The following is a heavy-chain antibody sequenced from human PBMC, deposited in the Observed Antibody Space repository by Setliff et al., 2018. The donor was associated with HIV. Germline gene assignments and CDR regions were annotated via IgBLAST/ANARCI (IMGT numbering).Heavy chain of an antibody. D-gene: IGHD3-22*01. Sequence: ASVKVSCKASGYTFISHYIHWVRQAPGQGPEWMGRINPHGGSTTYAQKFQGRITMTRDTSTSTVYMELSSLRSEDTAVYYCAREGGAATIHDSSGYYFQTTPDAFDLWGQGTKVTVSS. CDR1: GYTFISHY. V-gene: IGHV1-46*01. CDR2: INPHGGST. J-gene: IGHJ3*01. CDR3: AREGGAATIHDSSGYYFQTTPDAFDL.